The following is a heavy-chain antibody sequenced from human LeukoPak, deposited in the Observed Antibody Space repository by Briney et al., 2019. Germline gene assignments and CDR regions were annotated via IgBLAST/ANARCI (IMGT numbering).Heavy chain of an antibody. CDR1: GYTFTSYD. CDR2: MNPNSGNT. CDR3: ARTYYDFWSGYYSASNWFDP. V-gene: IGHV1-8*01. D-gene: IGHD3-3*01. Sequence: GASVKVSCKASGYTFTSYDINWVRQATGQGLEWMGWMNPNSGNTGYAQKFQGRVTMTRNTSISTAYMELSSLRSEDTAVYYCARTYYDFWSGYYSASNWFDPWGQGTLVTVSS. J-gene: IGHJ5*02.